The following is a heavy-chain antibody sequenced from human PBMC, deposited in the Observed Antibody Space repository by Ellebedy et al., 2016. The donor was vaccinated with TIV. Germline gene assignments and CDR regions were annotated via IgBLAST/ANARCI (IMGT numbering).Heavy chain of an antibody. CDR3: ARAGDYYDSSGYYSPWGY. CDR1: GGTFSSYA. Sequence: SVKVSXXASGGTFSSYAISWVRQAPGQGLEWMGGIIPIFGTANYAQKFQGRVTITADESTSTAYMELSSLRSEDTAVYYYARAGDYYDSSGYYSPWGYWGQGTLVTVSS. D-gene: IGHD3-22*01. V-gene: IGHV1-69*13. J-gene: IGHJ4*02. CDR2: IIPIFGTA.